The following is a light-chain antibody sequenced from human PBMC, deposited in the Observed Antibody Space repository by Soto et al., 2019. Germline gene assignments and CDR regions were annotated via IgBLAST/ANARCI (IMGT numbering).Light chain of an antibody. CDR2: GNS. V-gene: IGLV1-40*01. J-gene: IGLJ1*01. CDR1: SSNIGAGYD. CDR3: QSYDSSLSGHG. Sequence: QSVLTQPPSVSGAPGQRVTISCTGSSSNIGAGYDVHWYQQLPGTAPKLLIYGNSNRPSGVPDRFSGSKSGTSPSLAITGLQAEDEADYYCQSYDSSLSGHGSGTGTKLTVL.